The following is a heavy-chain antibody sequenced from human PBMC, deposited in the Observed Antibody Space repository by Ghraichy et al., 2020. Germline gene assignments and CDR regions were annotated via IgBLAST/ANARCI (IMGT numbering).Heavy chain of an antibody. D-gene: IGHD1-26*01. J-gene: IGHJ4*02. CDR2: ICSGDTT. Sequence: LSLTCAASGFTVSSNYMAWVRQAPGKGLEWDSFICSGDTTYYSDSVKGRFTISRDSYKNTLYLQMISQRGEDTAVYYCAMEGGGSTADYFDLWGQGTLDTVSS. CDR3: AMEGGGSTADYFDL. CDR1: GFTVSSNY. V-gene: IGHV3-53*01.